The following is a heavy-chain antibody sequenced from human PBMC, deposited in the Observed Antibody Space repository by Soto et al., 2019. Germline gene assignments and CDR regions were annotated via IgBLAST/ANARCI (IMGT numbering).Heavy chain of an antibody. CDR3: ARARAARNHDY. J-gene: IGHJ4*02. CDR1: GGSFSGYY. V-gene: IGHV4-34*01. D-gene: IGHD6-6*01. Sequence: SETLSLTCAVYGGSFSGYYWSWIRQPPGKGLEWIGEINHSGSTNYNPSLKSRVTISVDTSKNQFSLKLSSVTAADTAVYYCARARAARNHDYWGQGTLVTVSS. CDR2: INHSGST.